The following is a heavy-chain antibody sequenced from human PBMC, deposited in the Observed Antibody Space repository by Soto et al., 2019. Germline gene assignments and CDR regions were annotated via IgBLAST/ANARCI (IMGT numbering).Heavy chain of an antibody. CDR2: IWYDGSNK. V-gene: IGHV3-33*01. Sequence: QVQLVESGGGVVQPGRSLRLSCAASGFTFSSYGMHWVRQAPGKGLEWVAVIWYDGSNKYYADSVKGRFTISRDNSKNTLYLQMNSLRAEDTAVYYCARGKQAGAEYFQHWGQGTLVTVSS. CDR1: GFTFSSYG. J-gene: IGHJ1*01. CDR3: ARGKQAGAEYFQH.